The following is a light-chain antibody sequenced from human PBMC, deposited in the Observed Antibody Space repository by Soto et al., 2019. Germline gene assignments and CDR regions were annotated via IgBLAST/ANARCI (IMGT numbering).Light chain of an antibody. Sequence: AIRMTQSPSSLSASTGDRVTITCRASRGISSYLAWYQQKPGKAPKLLIYAASTLQSGVLSRFSGSRSGTDFTLTISCLQSEDFATYYCQQYYSYPRTFGQGTKVDIK. CDR3: QQYYSYPRT. CDR1: RGISSY. V-gene: IGKV1-8*01. CDR2: AAS. J-gene: IGKJ1*01.